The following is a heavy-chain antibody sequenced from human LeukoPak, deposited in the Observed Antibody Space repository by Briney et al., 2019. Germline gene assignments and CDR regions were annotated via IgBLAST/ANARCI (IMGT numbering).Heavy chain of an antibody. V-gene: IGHV1-46*01. J-gene: IGHJ4*02. D-gene: IGHD3-9*01. Sequence: ASVKVSCKASGYTFTGYYMHWVRQAPGQGLEWMGIINPSGGSTSYAQKFQGRVTMTRDTSTSTVYMELSSLRSEDTAVYYCARAENRYDILTGYLSFDYWGQGTLVTVSS. CDR1: GYTFTGYY. CDR2: INPSGGST. CDR3: ARAENRYDILTGYLSFDY.